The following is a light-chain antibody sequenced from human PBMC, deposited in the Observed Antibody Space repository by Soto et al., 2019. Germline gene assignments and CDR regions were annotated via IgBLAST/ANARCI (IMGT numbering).Light chain of an antibody. CDR2: DAS. CDR3: QQYVKWPLT. J-gene: IGKJ4*01. Sequence: IVMTQSPATLSVSPGERAILSCRASKSVIKKLAWHQQKPGQAPRPLIYDASTRATGIPARFSGSGSGTDFTLTISSLQSEDFAVYYCQQYVKWPLTFGGGTKVEI. V-gene: IGKV3-15*01. CDR1: KSVIKK.